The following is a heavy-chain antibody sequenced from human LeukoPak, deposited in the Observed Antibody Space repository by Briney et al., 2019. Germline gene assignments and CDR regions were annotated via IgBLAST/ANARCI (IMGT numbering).Heavy chain of an antibody. CDR2: ITISSSTI. J-gene: IGHJ4*02. CDR1: GFTFSSYS. Sequence: PGGSLRLSCAASGFTFSSYSMNWVRQAPGKGLEWVSYITISSSTIYYADYADSVKGRFTISRDNAKNSLYLQMNSLRAEDTAVYYCARDSELRYFDWVPNDYWGQGTLVTVSS. D-gene: IGHD3-9*01. CDR3: ARDSELRYFDWVPNDY. V-gene: IGHV3-48*01.